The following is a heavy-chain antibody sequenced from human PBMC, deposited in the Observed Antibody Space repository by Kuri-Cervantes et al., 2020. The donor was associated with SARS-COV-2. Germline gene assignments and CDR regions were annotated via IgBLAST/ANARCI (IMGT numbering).Heavy chain of an antibody. CDR2: IYYSGST. CDR3: ARLVVAATLYYYYMDV. Sequence: SETLSLTCTVSGGSISSYYWSWIRQPPGRGLEWIGYIYYSGSTNYNPSLKSRVTISVDTSKNQFSLKLSSVTAADTAVYYCARLVVAATLYYYYMDVWGKGTTVTVSS. CDR1: GGSISSYY. D-gene: IGHD2-15*01. J-gene: IGHJ6*03. V-gene: IGHV4-59*08.